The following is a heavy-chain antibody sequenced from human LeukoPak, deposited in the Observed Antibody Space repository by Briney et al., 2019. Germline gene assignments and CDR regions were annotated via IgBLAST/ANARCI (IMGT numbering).Heavy chain of an antibody. CDR2: IYYSGST. Sequence: SETLSLTCTVSGGSISSYYWSWIRQPPGKGLEWIGSIYYSGSTYYNPSLKSRVTISVDTSKNQFSLKLSSVTAADTAVYYCAGRHWAGAFDIWGQGTMVTVSS. D-gene: IGHD6-19*01. CDR1: GGSISSYY. V-gene: IGHV4-39*07. CDR3: AGRHWAGAFDI. J-gene: IGHJ3*02.